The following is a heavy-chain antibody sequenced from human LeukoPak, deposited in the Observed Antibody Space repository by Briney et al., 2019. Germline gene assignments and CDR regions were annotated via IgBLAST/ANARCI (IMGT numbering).Heavy chain of an antibody. J-gene: IGHJ5*02. CDR1: GFTFSNYG. D-gene: IGHD2-21*02. CDR2: IGYNGRSK. V-gene: IGHV3-30*02. Sequence: QPGGSLRLSCAASGFTFSNYGMHWVRQAPGKGLEWVAFIGYNGRSKYYGDSVKGRFTISRDNSKNTLYLQMNSLRTEDTAVYYCAKGDTSWGQGTLVTVSS. CDR3: AKGDTS.